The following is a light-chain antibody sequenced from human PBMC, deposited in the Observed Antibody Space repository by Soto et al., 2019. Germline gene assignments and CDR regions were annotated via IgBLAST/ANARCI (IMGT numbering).Light chain of an antibody. CDR1: SSDVGAYNY. J-gene: IGLJ1*01. CDR3: CSYAGSFYV. CDR2: NVS. Sequence: QSVLTQPRSVSGSPGQSVTISCTGTSSDVGAYNYVSWYQQHPGKAPKLMIYNVSKRPSGVPDRFSGSKSDNTASLTISGLQAEDEADYYCCSYAGSFYVFGTGTKLTVL. V-gene: IGLV2-11*01.